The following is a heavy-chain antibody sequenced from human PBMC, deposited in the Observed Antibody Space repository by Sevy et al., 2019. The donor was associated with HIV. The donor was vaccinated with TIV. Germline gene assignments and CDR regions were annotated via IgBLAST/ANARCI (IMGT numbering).Heavy chain of an antibody. V-gene: IGHV3-53*01. D-gene: IGHD2-21*01. CDR3: ARDRGELPIHY. Sequence: GGSLRLSCAAPGFTVSSNYMSWVRQAPGKGLEWVSVIYSGGSTYYTDSVKGRFTISRDNSKNTLYLQMNSLRAEDTAVYYCARDRGELPIHYWGQGTLVTVSS. J-gene: IGHJ4*02. CDR1: GFTVSSNY. CDR2: IYSGGST.